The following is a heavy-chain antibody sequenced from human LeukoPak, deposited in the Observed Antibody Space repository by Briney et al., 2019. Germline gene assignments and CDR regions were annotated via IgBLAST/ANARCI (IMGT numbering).Heavy chain of an antibody. J-gene: IGHJ6*02. CDR2: ISSSGSTI. V-gene: IGHV3-48*03. D-gene: IGHD3-10*01. CDR1: GFTFSSYE. Sequence: GSLRLSCAASGFTFSSYEMNWVRQAPGKGLEWVSYISSSGSTIYYADSVKGRFTISRDNAKNSLYLQMNSLRAEDTAGYYCARERRFGYGMDVWGQGTTVTVSS. CDR3: ARERRFGYGMDV.